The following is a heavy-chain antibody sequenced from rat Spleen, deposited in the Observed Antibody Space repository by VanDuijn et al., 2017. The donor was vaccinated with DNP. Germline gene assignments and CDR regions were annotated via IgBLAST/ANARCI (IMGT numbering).Heavy chain of an antibody. CDR3: ARQNIVRDWFFDF. J-gene: IGHJ1*01. D-gene: IGHD4-3*01. Sequence: EVQLQESGPGLVKPSQSLSLTCSVTGYSISSNYWGWIRQFPGNKMEYIGHISFSGSPNYNPSLRSRISITRDTSKNLFFLHLDSVTTEDTATYYCARQNIVRDWFFDFWGPGTMVTVSS. CDR1: GYSISSNY. V-gene: IGHV3-1*01. CDR2: ISFSGSP.